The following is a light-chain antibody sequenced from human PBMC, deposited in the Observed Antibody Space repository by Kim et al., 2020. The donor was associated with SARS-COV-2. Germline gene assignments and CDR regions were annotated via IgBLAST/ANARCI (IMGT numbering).Light chain of an antibody. CDR1: QTIGKS. CDR3: QQNFNTPLT. Sequence: DIQMTQSPSQLSASIGDTVTMTCRASQTIGKSVNWYQQKPGRAPNIVIFDASSLETGVPSRFSGSVSGVDFTFTISSLQPDDIGTYYCQQNFNTPLTFGQGTRLEIK. CDR2: DAS. J-gene: IGKJ5*01. V-gene: IGKV1-39*01.